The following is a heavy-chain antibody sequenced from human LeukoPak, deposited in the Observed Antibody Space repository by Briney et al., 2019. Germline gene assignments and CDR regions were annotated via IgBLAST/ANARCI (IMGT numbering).Heavy chain of an antibody. V-gene: IGHV3-48*03. CDR3: ARAPVWSGQYWGYFDY. D-gene: IGHD3-3*01. CDR1: GFAFSSHD. CDR2: ISNSGRTI. J-gene: IGHJ4*02. Sequence: GGSLRLSCVASGFAFSSHDMNWVRQAPGKGLEWLSYISNSGRTIDSADSVKGRFTISRDNAKNSLYLQMNSLRAEDTAVYYCARAPVWSGQYWGYFDYWGQGTLVTVS.